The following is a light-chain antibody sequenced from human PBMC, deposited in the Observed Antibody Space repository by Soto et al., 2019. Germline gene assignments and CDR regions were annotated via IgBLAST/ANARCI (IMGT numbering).Light chain of an antibody. Sequence: DFVMTQTPLSSPVTLGQPASISCRASQSLVHSDGNTYLSWLHQRPGQPPRLLIYMISNRFSRVPDSVSGSGAGTDFTLRISRVEAEEVGVYYWMQATQPYTFGQGTKLEIK. J-gene: IGKJ2*01. CDR1: QSLVHSDGNTY. CDR2: MIS. CDR3: MQATQPYT. V-gene: IGKV2-24*01.